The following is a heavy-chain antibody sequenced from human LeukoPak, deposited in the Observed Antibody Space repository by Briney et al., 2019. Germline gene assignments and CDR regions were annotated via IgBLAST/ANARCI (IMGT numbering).Heavy chain of an antibody. CDR2: IYSGGST. J-gene: IGHJ4*02. D-gene: IGHD2-15*01. Sequence: GGSLRLSCAASGFTVSSNYMSWVRQAPGKGLEWVSVIYSGGSTYYADSVKGRFTISRDNSKNTLYLQMNSLRAEDTAVYYCAKRYCSGGSCCPDYWGQGTRVTVSS. V-gene: IGHV3-53*01. CDR1: GFTVSSNY. CDR3: AKRYCSGGSCCPDY.